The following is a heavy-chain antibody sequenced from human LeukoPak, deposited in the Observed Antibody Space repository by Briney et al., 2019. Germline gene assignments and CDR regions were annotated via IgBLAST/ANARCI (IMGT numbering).Heavy chain of an antibody. CDR2: INSDGSGT. Sequence: PGGSLRLSCAASGFTFSSYWMHWVRQAPGKGLGWVSRINSDGSGTTYADSVKGRFTISRDDAKNTLYLQMNSLRAEDTAVYYCARVSGTDSSGYVEIDFWGQGTLVTVSS. J-gene: IGHJ4*02. D-gene: IGHD3-22*01. V-gene: IGHV3-74*01. CDR3: ARVSGTDSSGYVEIDF. CDR1: GFTFSSYW.